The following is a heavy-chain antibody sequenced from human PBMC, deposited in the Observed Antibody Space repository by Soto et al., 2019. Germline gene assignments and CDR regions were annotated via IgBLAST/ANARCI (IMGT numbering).Heavy chain of an antibody. CDR1: GFTFSSYA. CDR2: ISGSGGST. CDR3: AKPYGDYYYYYYMDV. V-gene: IGHV3-23*01. J-gene: IGHJ6*03. D-gene: IGHD4-17*01. Sequence: GGSLRLSCAASGFTFSSYAMSWVRQAPGKGLEWVSAISGSGGSTYYADSVKGRFTISRDNSKNTLYLQMNSLRAEDTAVYYCAKPYGDYYYYYYMDVWGKGTTVTVSS.